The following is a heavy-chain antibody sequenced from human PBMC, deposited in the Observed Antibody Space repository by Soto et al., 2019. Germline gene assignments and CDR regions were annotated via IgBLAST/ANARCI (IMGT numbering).Heavy chain of an antibody. J-gene: IGHJ4*02. CDR1: GFTFSSYA. CDR3: ARVPSSSGRGHFDY. CDR2: ISYDGSNK. V-gene: IGHV3-30-3*01. D-gene: IGHD2-15*01. Sequence: QVQLVESGGGVVQPGRSLRLSCAASGFTFSSYAMHWVRQAPGKGLEWVAVISYDGSNKYYVDSVKGRFTISRDNSKNPLYLQMTSLRAEDTAAYYCARVPSSSGRGHFDYWGQGTLVTSSS.